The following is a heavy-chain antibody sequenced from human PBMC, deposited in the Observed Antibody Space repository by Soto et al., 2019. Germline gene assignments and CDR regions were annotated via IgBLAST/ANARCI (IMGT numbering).Heavy chain of an antibody. CDR3: AREDILGVRSFDY. Sequence: GGSLRLSCAASGFTFSGYSVNWVRQAPGKGLEWVSYISSGSKTIYYAESVKGRFTVSRDNARNSQYLQMNSLRDEDTAVYYCAREDILGVRSFDYWGQGTLVTVSS. CDR2: ISSGSKTI. J-gene: IGHJ4*02. D-gene: IGHD3-9*01. CDR1: GFTFSGYS. V-gene: IGHV3-48*02.